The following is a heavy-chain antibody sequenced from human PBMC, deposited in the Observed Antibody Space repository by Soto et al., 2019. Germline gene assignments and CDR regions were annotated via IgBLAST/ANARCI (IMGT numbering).Heavy chain of an antibody. Sequence: LRLSCEASGFSFDKSGMHWVREIPGKGLEWVSGISYNSVVINYVDSVKGRFTIFRDNAKNSLYLQMNSLRPEDTALYYCTKRVSGFEIWGKGTMVTVSS. CDR2: ISYNSVVI. J-gene: IGHJ3*02. CDR3: TKRVSGFEI. V-gene: IGHV3-9*01. D-gene: IGHD6-19*01. CDR1: GFSFDKSG.